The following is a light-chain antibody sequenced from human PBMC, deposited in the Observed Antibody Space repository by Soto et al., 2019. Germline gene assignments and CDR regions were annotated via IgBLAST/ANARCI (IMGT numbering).Light chain of an antibody. CDR3: QQYNNWPPIT. Sequence: EIMMTQSPATLSVSPGERATLSCRASQSVSNNVAWYQQKPGQAPRLLIYYASTRATGIPARISGSGSGTEFTLTISSLQSEDFALYYCQQYNNWPPITFGQGTRLEIK. CDR1: QSVSNN. J-gene: IGKJ5*01. V-gene: IGKV3-15*01. CDR2: YAS.